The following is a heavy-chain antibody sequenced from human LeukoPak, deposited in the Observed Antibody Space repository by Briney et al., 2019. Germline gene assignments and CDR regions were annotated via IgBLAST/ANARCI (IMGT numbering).Heavy chain of an antibody. D-gene: IGHD1-14*01. Sequence: HAGGSLRLSCAASGFTFSSYAMSWVRQAPGKGLEWVSAISGGGGSTYYADSVKGRFTISRDNSKNTLYLEMNSLSPDDTAVYYCARGVEPLAANTLAYWGQGTLVAVSS. CDR3: ARGVEPLAANTLAY. J-gene: IGHJ4*02. CDR2: ISGGGGST. CDR1: GFTFSSYA. V-gene: IGHV3-23*01.